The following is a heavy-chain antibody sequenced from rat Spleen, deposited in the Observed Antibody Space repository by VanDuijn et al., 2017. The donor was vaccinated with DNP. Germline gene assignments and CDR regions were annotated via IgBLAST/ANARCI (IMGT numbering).Heavy chain of an antibody. CDR3: ATSSYYGYDYGFGY. CDR2: ISYDGGST. V-gene: IGHV5-20*01. Sequence: EVQLVESGGGLVQPGRSLKLSCAASGFTFSDYYMAWVRQAPTKGLEWVAYISYDGGSTYYGDSVKGRFTISRDNARSTLYLQMDSLRSEDTATYYCATSSYYGYDYGFGYWGQGTLVTVSS. CDR1: GFTFSDYY. D-gene: IGHD1-7*01. J-gene: IGHJ3*01.